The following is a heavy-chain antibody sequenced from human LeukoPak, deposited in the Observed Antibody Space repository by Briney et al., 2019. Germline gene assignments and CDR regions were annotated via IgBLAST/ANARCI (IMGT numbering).Heavy chain of an antibody. Sequence: ASVKVSCKASGYTFYNYGISWVRQAPGQGLEWMGWISGNNGNTQYAQKVQGRVTMTTDTSTSTAYMELRSLRSDDTAVYYCARDSGRYYGSGTQWGQGTLVTVSS. CDR1: GYTFYNYG. CDR3: ARDSGRYYGSGTQ. J-gene: IGHJ4*02. V-gene: IGHV1-18*01. CDR2: ISGNNGNT. D-gene: IGHD3-10*01.